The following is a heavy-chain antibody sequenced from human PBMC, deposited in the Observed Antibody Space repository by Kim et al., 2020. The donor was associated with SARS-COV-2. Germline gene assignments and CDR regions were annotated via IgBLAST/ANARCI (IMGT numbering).Heavy chain of an antibody. D-gene: IGHD3-10*01. Sequence: ASVKVSCKASGYTFTSYGISWVRQAPGQGLEWMGWISAYNGNTNYAQKLQGRVTMTTDTSTSTAYMELRSLRSDDTAVYYCASFYYGSGNQKGLFDYYYYGMDVWGQGTTVTVSS. V-gene: IGHV1-18*04. J-gene: IGHJ6*02. CDR1: GYTFTSYG. CDR2: ISAYNGNT. CDR3: ASFYYGSGNQKGLFDYYYYGMDV.